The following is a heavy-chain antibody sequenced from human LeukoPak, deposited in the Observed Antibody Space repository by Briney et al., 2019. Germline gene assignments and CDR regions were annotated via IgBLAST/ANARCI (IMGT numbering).Heavy chain of an antibody. Sequence: ASVKASCKASGYTFTSYGISWVRQAPGQGLEWMGWISAYNGNTNYAQKLQGRVTMTTDTSMSTAYMELRSLRSDNTAVNYCARVLGSSGDLLSSGWPGFGYWGQGTLVTVSS. CDR1: GYTFTSYG. V-gene: IGHV1-18*01. CDR2: ISAYNGNT. J-gene: IGHJ4*02. CDR3: ARVLGSSGDLLSSGWPGFGY. D-gene: IGHD6-19*01.